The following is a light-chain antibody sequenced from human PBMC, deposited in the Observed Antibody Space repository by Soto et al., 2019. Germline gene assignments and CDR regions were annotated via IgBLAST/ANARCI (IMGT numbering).Light chain of an antibody. J-gene: IGKJ1*01. Sequence: EIVMTQSPATLSVSPGERATLSCRASQSVSSNLAWYQQKPGKAPRLLIYGASTRATGIPARFSGSGSGTEFALTISSLQSEDFAVYYCQQYNNWPRTFGQGTKV. CDR2: GAS. CDR3: QQYNNWPRT. CDR1: QSVSSN. V-gene: IGKV3-15*01.